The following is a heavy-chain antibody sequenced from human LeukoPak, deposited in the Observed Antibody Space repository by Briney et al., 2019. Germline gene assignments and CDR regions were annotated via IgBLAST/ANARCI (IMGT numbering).Heavy chain of an antibody. CDR3: AELGITMIGGV. CDR1: GFTFSSYE. J-gene: IGHJ6*04. Sequence: GGSLRLSCAASGFTFSSYEMNWARQAPGKGLEWVSYISSSGSTIYYADSVKGRFTISRDNAKNSLYLQMNSLRAEDTAVYYYAELGITMIGGVWGKGTTVTISS. D-gene: IGHD3-10*02. CDR2: ISSSGSTI. V-gene: IGHV3-48*03.